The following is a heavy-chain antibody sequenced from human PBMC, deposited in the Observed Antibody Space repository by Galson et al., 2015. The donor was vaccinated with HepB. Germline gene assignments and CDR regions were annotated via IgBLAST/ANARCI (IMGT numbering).Heavy chain of an antibody. D-gene: IGHD3-22*01. Sequence: LSLTCSVSGYSIISDNWWSWVRQSPGKGLEWIGEINYSGATKYNPSLKSRATMSVDTPKNQFSLKLSSVTAADTALYFCARAQGGVSMIAVVVTSAYYYMDVWSKGATVTVSS. CDR3: ARAQGGVSMIAVVVTSAYYYMDV. V-gene: IGHV4-4*01. CDR2: INYSGAT. CDR1: GYSIISDNW. J-gene: IGHJ6*03.